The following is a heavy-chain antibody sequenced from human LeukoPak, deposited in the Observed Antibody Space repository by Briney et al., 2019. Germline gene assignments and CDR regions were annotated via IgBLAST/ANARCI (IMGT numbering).Heavy chain of an antibody. CDR3: ARGASY. CDR1: GFTFSTYW. V-gene: IGHV3-7*04. J-gene: IGHJ4*02. Sequence: GGSLRLSCAVSGFTFSTYWMNWVRQAPGKGPEWVANIKPDGSEKFYVDSVKGRFTVSRDNAKNLLYLQMNSLRAEDTALYYCARGASYWGQGTLVTVSS. CDR2: IKPDGSEK.